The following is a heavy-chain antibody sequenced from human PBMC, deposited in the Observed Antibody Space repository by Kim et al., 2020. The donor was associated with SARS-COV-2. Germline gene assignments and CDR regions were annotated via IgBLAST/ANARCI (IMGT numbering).Heavy chain of an antibody. CDR1: GFTFSSYA. Sequence: GGSLRLSCAASGFTFSSYAMNWVRRAPGKGLEWVSYISSSGSTIYYADSVKGRFTISRDNAKNSLYLQMNSLRAEDTAVYYCARGWPNIAARPNFDYWGQGNLDPLST. J-gene: IGHJ4*02. CDR2: ISSSGSTI. CDR3: ARGWPNIAARPNFDY. V-gene: IGHV3-48*03. D-gene: IGHD6-6*01.